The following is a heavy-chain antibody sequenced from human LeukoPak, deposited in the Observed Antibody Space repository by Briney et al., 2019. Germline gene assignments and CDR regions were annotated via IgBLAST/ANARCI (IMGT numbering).Heavy chain of an antibody. V-gene: IGHV3-30*02. CDR2: IRYDGSIT. CDR3: ASGGGWYN. D-gene: IGHD2-15*01. Sequence: GGSLRLSCTASGFTFSSYGMQWVRQAPGKGLEWVAFIRYDGSITYYGDSVKGRFTISRDNSKNTVYLQMNSLRAEDTAVYYCASGGGWYNWGQGTLVTVSS. J-gene: IGHJ4*02. CDR1: GFTFSSYG.